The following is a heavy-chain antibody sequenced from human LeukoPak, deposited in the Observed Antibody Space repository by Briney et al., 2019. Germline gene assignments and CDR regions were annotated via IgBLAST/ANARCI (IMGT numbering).Heavy chain of an antibody. Sequence: GRSLRLSCAASGFTFSSYAMHWVRQAPGKGLEWVAVISYDGSNKYYADSVKGRFTISRDNSKNTLYLQMNSLRAEDTAVYYCAKDQGREGCFDYWGQGTLVTVSS. V-gene: IGHV3-30-3*01. D-gene: IGHD5-24*01. CDR1: GFTFSSYA. J-gene: IGHJ4*02. CDR2: ISYDGSNK. CDR3: AKDQGREGCFDY.